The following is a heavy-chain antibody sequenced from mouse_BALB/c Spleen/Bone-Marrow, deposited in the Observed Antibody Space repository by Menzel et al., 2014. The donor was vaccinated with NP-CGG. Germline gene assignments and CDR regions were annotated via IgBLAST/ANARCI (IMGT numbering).Heavy chain of an antibody. Sequence: EVQLQQSGPELVKPGASVKVSCKASGYAFTNYNMYWVKQSHGKSLEWIGYIDLYNGGTSYNQKFKGKASLTVDKSSSTAYMHLNSLTSEDSAVYYCARLGDGYYDALDYWGQGTSVTVSS. D-gene: IGHD2-3*01. CDR1: GYAFTNYN. CDR3: ARLGDGYYDALDY. CDR2: IDLYNGGT. J-gene: IGHJ4*01. V-gene: IGHV1S135*01.